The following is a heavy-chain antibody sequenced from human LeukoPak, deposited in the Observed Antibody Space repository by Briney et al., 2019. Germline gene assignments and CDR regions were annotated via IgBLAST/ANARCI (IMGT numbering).Heavy chain of an antibody. CDR1: GGSFSGYY. Sequence: SETLSLTCAVYGGSFSGYYWSWIHQPPGKGLEWIGEINHSGSTNYNPSLKSRVTISVDTSKNQFSLKLSSVTAADTAVYYCARGGRGAAAGHNGFHYYYYMDVWGKGTTVTVSS. V-gene: IGHV4-34*01. D-gene: IGHD6-13*01. J-gene: IGHJ6*03. CDR3: ARGGRGAAAGHNGFHYYYYMDV. CDR2: INHSGST.